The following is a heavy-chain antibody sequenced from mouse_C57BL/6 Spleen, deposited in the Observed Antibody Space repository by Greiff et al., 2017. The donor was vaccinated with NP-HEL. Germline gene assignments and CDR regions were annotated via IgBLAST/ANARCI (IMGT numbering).Heavy chain of an antibody. V-gene: IGHV1-4*01. J-gene: IGHJ1*03. CDR3: ARAAYDYEGYFDV. Sequence: QVQLKESGAELARPGASVKMSCKASGYTFTSYTMHWVKQRPGQGLEWIGYINPSSGYTKYNQKFKDKATLTADKSSSTAYMQLSSLTSEDSAVYYCARAAYDYEGYFDVWGTGTTVTVSS. D-gene: IGHD2-4*01. CDR1: GYTFTSYT. CDR2: INPSSGYT.